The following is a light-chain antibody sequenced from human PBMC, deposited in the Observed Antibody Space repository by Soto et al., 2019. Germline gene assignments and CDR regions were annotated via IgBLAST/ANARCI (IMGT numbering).Light chain of an antibody. CDR1: QSVSNNY. Sequence: EIVLTQSPGTLSLSPGARVPLSCRASQSVSNNYLAWYQQKLGQAPRLLIYAASDRATGIPGRFSGSGSGTDFTLIISSLEPEDFAFYYCQQGNTWPWTFGQGTKVDIK. V-gene: IGKV3-11*01. J-gene: IGKJ1*01. CDR2: AAS. CDR3: QQGNTWPWT.